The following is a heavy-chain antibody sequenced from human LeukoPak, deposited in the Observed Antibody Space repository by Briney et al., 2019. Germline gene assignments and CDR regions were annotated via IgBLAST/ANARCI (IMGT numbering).Heavy chain of an antibody. D-gene: IGHD3-10*01. V-gene: IGHV4-39*07. Sequence: PSETLSLTCTVSGGSISSSSYYWGWIRQPPGKGQEWIVSIYYSGSTYYNPSLKSRVTISVDTSKNQFSLKLSSVTAADAAVYYCARDILDYYGSGSYWDWSYWGQGTLVTVSS. CDR3: ARDILDYYGSGSYWDWSY. J-gene: IGHJ4*02. CDR1: GGSISSSSYY. CDR2: IYYSGST.